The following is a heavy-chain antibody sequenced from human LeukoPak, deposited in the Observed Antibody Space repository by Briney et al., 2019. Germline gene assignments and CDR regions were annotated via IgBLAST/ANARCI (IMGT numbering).Heavy chain of an antibody. CDR1: GGSFSGYY. CDR2: INHSGST. V-gene: IGHV4-34*01. Sequence: SETLSLTCAVYGGSFSGYYWSWIRQPPGKGLEWIGEINHSGSTNYNPSLKSRVTISVDTSKNQFSLKLSSVTAADTAVYYCAGTLHSRWLEATTYFDYWGQGTLVTVSS. D-gene: IGHD1-26*01. J-gene: IGHJ4*02. CDR3: AGTLHSRWLEATTYFDY.